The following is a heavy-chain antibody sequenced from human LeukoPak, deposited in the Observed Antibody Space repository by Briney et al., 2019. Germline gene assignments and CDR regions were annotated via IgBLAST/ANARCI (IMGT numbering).Heavy chain of an antibody. J-gene: IGHJ5*02. D-gene: IGHD3-10*01. CDR3: AREADEVQPSGFSWFDP. CDR1: GFTFSSYA. Sequence: GGSLRLSCSASGFTFSSYAMHWVRQAPGKGLEYVSAISSNGGSTYYADSVKGRFTISRDNSKNTLYLQMNSLRAEDTAVYYCAREADEVQPSGFSWFDPWGQGTLVTVSS. CDR2: ISSNGGST. V-gene: IGHV3-64*04.